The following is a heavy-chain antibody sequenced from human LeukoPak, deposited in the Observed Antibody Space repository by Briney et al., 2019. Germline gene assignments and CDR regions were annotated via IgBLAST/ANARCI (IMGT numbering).Heavy chain of an antibody. CDR1: GFTVSSNY. J-gene: IGHJ3*02. Sequence: GGSRRLSWAASGFTVSSNYMSWVRQAPGKGLEWVSVIYSGGSTYYADSVKGRFTISRDNSKNTLYLQMNSLRAEDTAVYYCARGGYSYGSVAFDIWGQGTMVTVSS. D-gene: IGHD5-18*01. CDR2: IYSGGST. V-gene: IGHV3-53*01. CDR3: ARGGYSYGSVAFDI.